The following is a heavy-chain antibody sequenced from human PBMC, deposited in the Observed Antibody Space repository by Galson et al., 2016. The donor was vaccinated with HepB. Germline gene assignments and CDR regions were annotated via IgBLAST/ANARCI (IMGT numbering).Heavy chain of an antibody. V-gene: IGHV1-18*01. CDR1: GYTFATSG. CDR3: ARDVQYRFDS. Sequence: SVKVSCKASGYTFATSGISWVRQAPGQGLEWVGWISTYSGNTKYAQKFQGGLTLTTDSSQTTAYMELRSLRFDDTALYYCARDVQYRFDSWGQGTLVTVSS. D-gene: IGHD2/OR15-2a*01. CDR2: ISTYSGNT. J-gene: IGHJ4*02.